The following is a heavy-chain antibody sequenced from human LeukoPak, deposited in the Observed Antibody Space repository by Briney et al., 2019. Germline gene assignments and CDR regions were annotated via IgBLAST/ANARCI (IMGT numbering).Heavy chain of an antibody. Sequence: GGTVTHSRTASGLTYRRYRMNWVPQAPGKGPEGVSAISSGSTYMYYADSVTGRFTGSGANAQYSLYLQMNSLSAEDTAVYSCARDLRAFCGGGCAFNYWGQGTLVTVSS. D-gene: IGHD2-21*01. CDR3: ARDLRAFCGGGCAFNY. CDR1: GLTYRRYR. CDR2: ISSGSTYM. J-gene: IGHJ4*02. V-gene: IGHV3-21*01.